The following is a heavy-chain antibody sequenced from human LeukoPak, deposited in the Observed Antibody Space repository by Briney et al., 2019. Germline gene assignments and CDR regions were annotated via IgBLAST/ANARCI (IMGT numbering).Heavy chain of an antibody. J-gene: IGHJ4*02. CDR3: ATQGGNFDY. CDR1: GFTFNSYA. D-gene: IGHD3-16*01. Sequence: GGSLRLSCAASGFTFNSYAMGWVRQAPGEGLEWVSIISASGGSTYYADSVKGRFTISRDNSKNTLYLQMNSLRAEDTAVYYCATQGGNFDYWGQGTLVTVSS. V-gene: IGHV3-23*01. CDR2: ISASGGST.